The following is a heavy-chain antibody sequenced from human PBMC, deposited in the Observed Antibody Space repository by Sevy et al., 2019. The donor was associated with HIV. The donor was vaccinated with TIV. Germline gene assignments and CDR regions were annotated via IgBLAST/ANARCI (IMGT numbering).Heavy chain of an antibody. J-gene: IGHJ6*02. D-gene: IGHD2-2*01. CDR1: GYSFTSYW. CDR3: ARKYCSSTSCGYYGMDV. Sequence: GESLKISCKGSGYSFTSYWISWVRQMPGKGLEWMGRIDPSDSYTNYSPSFQGHVTISADKSISTAYLQWSSLTASDTAMYYCARKYCSSTSCGYYGMDVWGQGTTVTVSS. V-gene: IGHV5-10-1*01. CDR2: IDPSDSYT.